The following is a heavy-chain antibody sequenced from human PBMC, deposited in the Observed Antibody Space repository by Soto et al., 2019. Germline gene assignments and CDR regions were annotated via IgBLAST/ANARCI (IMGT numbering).Heavy chain of an antibody. CDR2: IIPIFGTA. CDR3: ARGPPVVAVSYRLGYYYGMDV. V-gene: IGHV1-69*01. J-gene: IGHJ6*02. CDR1: GGTFSSYA. D-gene: IGHD3-22*01. Sequence: QVQLVQSGAEVKKPGSSVKVSCKASGGTFSSYAISWVRQAPGQGLEWMGGIIPIFGTANYAQKFQGRVTITADESTSTAYMELTSLGAEDTAVYYCARGPPVVAVSYRLGYYYGMDVWGQGTTVTVSS.